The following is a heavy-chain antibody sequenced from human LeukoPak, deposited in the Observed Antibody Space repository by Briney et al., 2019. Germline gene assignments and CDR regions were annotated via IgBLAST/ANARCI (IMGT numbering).Heavy chain of an antibody. CDR2: ISESGGTT. J-gene: IGHJ4*02. Sequence: GGSLRLSCAASGFTFSSYAMNWVRQAPGKGLEWVSSISESGGTTDYADSVKGRFTISRDNSKNALYLQMNSLRAEDTAVYYCARQWLINGWGQGILVTVSS. D-gene: IGHD6-19*01. CDR3: ARQWLING. CDR1: GFTFSSYA. V-gene: IGHV3-23*01.